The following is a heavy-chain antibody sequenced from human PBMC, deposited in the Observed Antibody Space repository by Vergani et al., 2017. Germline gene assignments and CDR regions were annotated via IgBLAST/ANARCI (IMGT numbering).Heavy chain of an antibody. CDR2: INHSGST. D-gene: IGHD3-10*01. V-gene: IGHV4-34*01. CDR1: GGSFSGYY. Sequence: QVQLQQWGAGLLKPSETLSLTCAVYGGSFSGYYWSWIRQPPGKGLEWIGEINHSGSTNYNPSLKSRVTISVDTSKNQFSLKLSYVTAADTAVYYCARGRNEILLWFGESPPPLDYWGQGTLVTVSS. CDR3: ARGRNEILLWFGESPPPLDY. J-gene: IGHJ4*02.